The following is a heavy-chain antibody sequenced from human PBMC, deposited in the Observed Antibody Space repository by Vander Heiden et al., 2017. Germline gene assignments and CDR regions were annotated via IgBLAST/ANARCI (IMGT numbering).Heavy chain of an antibody. J-gene: IGHJ4*02. CDR3: ARAYYYDSSGYSPDY. CDR1: GSAFSSYS. V-gene: IGHV3-21*01. Sequence: EVPLVEPGGGLGKHGGSGGPSCAASGSAFSSYSMNWVRQAPGKGLEWVSSISSSSSYIYYADSVKGRFTISRDNAKNSLYLQMNSLRAEDTAVYYCARAYYYDSSGYSPDYWGQGTLVTVSS. D-gene: IGHD3-22*01. CDR2: ISSSSSYI.